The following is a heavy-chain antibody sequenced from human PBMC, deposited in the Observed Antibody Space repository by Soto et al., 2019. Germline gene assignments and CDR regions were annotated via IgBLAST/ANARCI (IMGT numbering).Heavy chain of an antibody. CDR2: IFPGDSDT. D-gene: IGHD6-13*01. CDR1: GYSFTSYW. J-gene: IGHJ4*02. V-gene: IGHV5-51*01. Sequence: PGESLKISCKGSGYSFTSYWIGWVRQTPGKGLEWMGIIFPGDSDTRYSPSFQGLVTISADKSISTAYLQWSSLKASDTAMYYCARKPPSYTSSWFFDYWGQGTLVTVSS. CDR3: ARKPPSYTSSWFFDY.